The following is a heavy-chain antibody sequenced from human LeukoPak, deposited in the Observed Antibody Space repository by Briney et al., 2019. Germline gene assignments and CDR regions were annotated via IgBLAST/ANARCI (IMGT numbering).Heavy chain of an antibody. V-gene: IGHV3-20*04. D-gene: IGHD3-22*01. Sequence: QSGGSLRLSCAASGFTFDDYGMSWVRQAPGKGLEWVSGINWNGGSTGYADSVKGRFTISRDNAKNSLYLQMNSLRAEDTALYYCARDLRVVVITHDAFDIWGQGTMVTVSS. CDR3: ARDLRVVVITHDAFDI. CDR2: INWNGGST. CDR1: GFTFDDYG. J-gene: IGHJ3*02.